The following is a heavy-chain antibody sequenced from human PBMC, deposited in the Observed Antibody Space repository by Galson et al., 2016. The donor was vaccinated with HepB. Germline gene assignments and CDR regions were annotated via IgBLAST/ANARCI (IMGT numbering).Heavy chain of an antibody. Sequence: QSGAEVKKPGESLKISCKGSGYSFTSYWIGWVRQMPGKGLEWMGIIYPGDSDTRYSPSFQGQVTISADKSISTSYLPGSSLKAPDTAMYYCARSNYGGHAFYYYGMDVWGQGTTVTVSS. D-gene: IGHD4-11*01. CDR3: ARSNYGGHAFYYYGMDV. V-gene: IGHV5-51*01. CDR2: IYPGDSDT. CDR1: GYSFTSYW. J-gene: IGHJ6*02.